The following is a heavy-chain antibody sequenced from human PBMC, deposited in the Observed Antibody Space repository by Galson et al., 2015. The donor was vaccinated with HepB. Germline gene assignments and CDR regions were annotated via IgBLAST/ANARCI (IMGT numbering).Heavy chain of an antibody. D-gene: IGHD2-21*02. CDR1: GFTFSSYG. CDR2: ISYDGSNK. Sequence: SLRLSCAASGFTFSSYGMHWVRQAPGKGLEWVAVISYDGSNKYYADSVKGRFTISRDNSKNTLYLQMNSLRAEDTAVYYCAKESPDDFHAFDIWGQGTMVTVSS. V-gene: IGHV3-30*18. CDR3: AKESPDDFHAFDI. J-gene: IGHJ3*02.